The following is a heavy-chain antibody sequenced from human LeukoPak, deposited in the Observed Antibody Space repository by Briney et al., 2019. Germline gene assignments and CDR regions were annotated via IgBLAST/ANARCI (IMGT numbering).Heavy chain of an antibody. J-gene: IGHJ6*02. CDR3: ARGGIFCSSTSCYGGYYYYYGMDV. CDR1: GDSVSSNSAA. V-gene: IGHV6-1*01. D-gene: IGHD2-2*01. CDR2: TYYRSKWYN. Sequence: SQTLSLTCAISGDSVSSNSAAWNWIRQSPSRGLEWLGRTYYRSKWYNDYAVSVKSRITINPDTSKNQFSLQLNSVTPEDTAVYYCARGGIFCSSTSCYGGYYYYYGMDVWGQGTTVTVSS.